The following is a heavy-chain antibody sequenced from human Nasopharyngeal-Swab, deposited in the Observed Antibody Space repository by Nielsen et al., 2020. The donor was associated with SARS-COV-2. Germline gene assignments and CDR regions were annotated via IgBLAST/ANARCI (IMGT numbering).Heavy chain of an antibody. CDR3: ARDILRRIVLMVYEDYYGMDV. CDR1: GFTFGDYY. V-gene: IGHV3-11*04. J-gene: IGHJ6*02. Sequence: GESLKISCAASGFTFGDYYMSWIRQAPGKGLEWVSYISSSGSTIYYADSVKGRFTISRDNAKNSLYLQMNSLRAEDTAVYYCARDILRRIVLMVYEDYYGMDVWGQGTTVTVPS. D-gene: IGHD2-8*01. CDR2: ISSSGSTI.